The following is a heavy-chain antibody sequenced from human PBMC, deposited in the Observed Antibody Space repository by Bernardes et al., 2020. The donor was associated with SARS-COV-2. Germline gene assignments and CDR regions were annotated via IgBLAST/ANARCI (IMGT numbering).Heavy chain of an antibody. Sequence: VGSLITSCVAPGLSNYWMHWVRQAPGKGLVWVSRIEKDGSVLDYADSVRGRFTIFRDNARDTLYLQMDSLTADDTAVYYCARDFGGPSDYWGQGTLVTVSS. CDR1: GLSNYW. CDR2: IEKDGSVL. D-gene: IGHD2-15*01. CDR3: ARDFGGPSDY. J-gene: IGHJ4*02. V-gene: IGHV3-74*01.